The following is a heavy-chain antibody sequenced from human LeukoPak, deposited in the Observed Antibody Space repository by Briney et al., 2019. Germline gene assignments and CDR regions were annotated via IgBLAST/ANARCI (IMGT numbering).Heavy chain of an antibody. CDR2: IYYSGST. J-gene: IGHJ3*02. V-gene: IGHV4-39*01. Sequence: GSLRLSCAASGFTFSDHYMDWVRQAPGKGLEWIGTIYYSGSTYYNPSLKSRVTISVDSSKNQFFLKLSSVTAADTAVYYCARRVSMVRGVIIRIRTFDIWGQGTMVTVSS. CDR1: GFTFSDHY. CDR3: ARRVSMVRGVIIRIRTFDI. D-gene: IGHD3-10*01.